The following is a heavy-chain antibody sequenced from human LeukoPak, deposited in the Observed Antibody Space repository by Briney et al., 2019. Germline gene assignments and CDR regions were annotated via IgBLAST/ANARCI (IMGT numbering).Heavy chain of an antibody. CDR1: GGSFSGYY. J-gene: IGHJ4*02. D-gene: IGHD5-18*01. V-gene: IGHV4-34*01. CDR2: INHSGST. Sequence: SETLSLTCAVDGGSFSGYYWSWIRQPPGKGLEWIGEINHSGSTNYNPSLKSRVTISVVTSKNQFSLKLSSVTAADTAVYYCAVGESYVLPYFDYWGQGTLVTVSS. CDR3: AVGESYVLPYFDY.